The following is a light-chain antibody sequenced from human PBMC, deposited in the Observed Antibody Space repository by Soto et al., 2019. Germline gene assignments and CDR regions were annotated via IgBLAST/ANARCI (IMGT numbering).Light chain of an antibody. Sequence: EIVVTQSPGTLSLSPGERATLSCRASQSVSSSYLAWYQQTPGQAPRLLIYGASSRATGIPDRFSGSGSGTDFTLTISRLEPEDFAVYYCQQYGSSSWTFGQGTKV. CDR3: QQYGSSSWT. J-gene: IGKJ1*01. CDR1: QSVSSSY. CDR2: GAS. V-gene: IGKV3-20*01.